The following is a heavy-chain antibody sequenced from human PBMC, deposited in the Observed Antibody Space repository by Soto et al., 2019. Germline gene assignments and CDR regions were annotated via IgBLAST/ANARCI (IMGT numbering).Heavy chain of an antibody. CDR2: ISAYNGNT. V-gene: IGHV1-18*01. J-gene: IGHJ5*02. CDR1: GYTFNSYG. CDR3: ARVTKVYYYDSSGYYNH. D-gene: IGHD3-22*01. Sequence: ASVKVSCKASGYTFNSYGISWARQAPGQGLEWMGWISAYNGNTNYAQKLQGRVTMTTDTSTSTAYMELRSLRSDDTAVYYCARVTKVYYYDSSGYYNHWGQGTLVNVSS.